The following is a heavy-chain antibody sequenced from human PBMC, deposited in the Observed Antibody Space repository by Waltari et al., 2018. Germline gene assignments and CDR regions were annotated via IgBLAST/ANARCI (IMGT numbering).Heavy chain of an antibody. CDR3: ARAGMEMSTFPLDP. D-gene: IGHD6-13*01. CDR1: GFPFNTYY. Sequence: QVQLVQSGAEVKKPGASVKVSCRASGFPFNTYYFHWVRQAPGQGLDWSGIINPSAGGASYAQKFQGRVTMTSDMSTRTVYMELSSLTSEDTAVYYCARAGMEMSTFPLDPWGQGTPVTVSS. V-gene: IGHV1-46*02. J-gene: IGHJ5*02. CDR2: INPSAGGA.